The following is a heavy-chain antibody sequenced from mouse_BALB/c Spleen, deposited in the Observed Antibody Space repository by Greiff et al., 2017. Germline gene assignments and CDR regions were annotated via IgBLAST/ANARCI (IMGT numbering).Heavy chain of an antibody. CDR2: IYPGDGDT. J-gene: IGHJ2*01. Sequence: QVQLQQSGAELVRPGSSVKISCKASGYAFSSYWMNWVKQRPGQGLEWIGQIYPGDGDTNYNGKFKGKATLTADKSSSTAYMQLSSLTSEDSAVYFCARRGTGTGDYWGQGTTLTVSS. D-gene: IGHD4-1*01. CDR1: GYAFSSYW. CDR3: ARRGTGTGDY. V-gene: IGHV1-80*01.